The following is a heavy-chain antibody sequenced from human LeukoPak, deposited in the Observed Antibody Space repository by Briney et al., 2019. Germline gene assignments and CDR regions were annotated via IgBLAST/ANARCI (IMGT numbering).Heavy chain of an antibody. CDR3: ARSPRGYCSGGSCFDY. J-gene: IGHJ4*02. CDR1: GYTFIGYY. Sequence: ASVKVSCKASGYTFIGYYMHWVRQAPGQGLEWMGWINPNSGGTNYAQKFQGRVTMARDTSISTAYMELSRLTSDDTAVYYCARSPRGYCSGGSCFDYWGQGTLVTVSS. CDR2: INPNSGGT. V-gene: IGHV1-2*02. D-gene: IGHD2-15*01.